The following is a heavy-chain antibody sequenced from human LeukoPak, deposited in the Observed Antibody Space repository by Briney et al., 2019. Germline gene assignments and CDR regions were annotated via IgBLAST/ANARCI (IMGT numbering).Heavy chain of an antibody. D-gene: IGHD3-10*01. CDR1: GFTFSSHG. CDR2: IRYDGSNK. Sequence: PGGSLRLSCAASGFTFSSHGMHWVRQAPGKGLEWVTFIRYDGSNKYYADSVEGRFTISRDNSKNTLYLQMNSLRDEDTAMYYCAKVANYYGSGPPRDAFDIWGQGTMVTVSS. J-gene: IGHJ3*02. CDR3: AKVANYYGSGPPRDAFDI. V-gene: IGHV3-30*02.